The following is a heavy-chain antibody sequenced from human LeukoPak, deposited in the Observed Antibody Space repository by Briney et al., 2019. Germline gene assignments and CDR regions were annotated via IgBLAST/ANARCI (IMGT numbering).Heavy chain of an antibody. CDR2: IKEDGGEI. Sequence: PGGSLRLSCAASGFTFSRYWMSWVRQAPGKGLEWVANIKEDGGEIYYMDSVKGRFTTSRDNTKNSLFLQMNSLRAEDTAVYYCARDDYYSNADWGQGTLVTVSS. D-gene: IGHD3-22*01. J-gene: IGHJ4*02. CDR3: ARDDYYSNAD. V-gene: IGHV3-7*01. CDR1: GFTFSRYW.